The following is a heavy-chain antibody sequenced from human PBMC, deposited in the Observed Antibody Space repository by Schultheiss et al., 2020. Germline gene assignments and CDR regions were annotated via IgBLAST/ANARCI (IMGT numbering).Heavy chain of an antibody. CDR3: ARDRMGWSYKGNAFDI. V-gene: IGHV4-61*01. Sequence: SETLSLTCTVSGGSIGSSSHYWSWIRQSPGKGLEWIGYIYYSGSTTYNPSLKSRVTISVDTSKSQFSLKLSSVTAADTAVYYCARDRMGWSYKGNAFDIWGQGTMVTVSS. J-gene: IGHJ3*02. CDR2: IYYSGST. CDR1: GGSIGSSSHY. D-gene: IGHD1-26*01.